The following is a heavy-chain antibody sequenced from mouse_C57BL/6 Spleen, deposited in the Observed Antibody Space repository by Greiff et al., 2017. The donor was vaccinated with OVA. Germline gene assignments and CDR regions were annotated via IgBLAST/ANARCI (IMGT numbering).Heavy chain of an antibody. D-gene: IGHD1-1*01. CDR1: GYSITSGYY. CDR2: ISYDGSN. CDR3: AKAPHHYYGSSPWYFDV. Sequence: DVKLVESGPGLVKPSQSLSLTCSVTGYSITSGYYWNWIRQFPGNKLEWMGYISYDGSNNYNPSLKNRISITRDTSKNQFFLKLNSVTTEDTATYYCAKAPHHYYGSSPWYFDVWGTGTTVTVSS. V-gene: IGHV3-6*01. J-gene: IGHJ1*03.